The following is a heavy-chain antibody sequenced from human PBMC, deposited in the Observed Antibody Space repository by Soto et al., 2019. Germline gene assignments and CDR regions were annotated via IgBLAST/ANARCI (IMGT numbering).Heavy chain of an antibody. CDR3: ARDRPARASGYPLSPPYYYYVMDV. J-gene: IGHJ6*02. Sequence: QVQLQESAPGLVKPSETLSLTCTVSGGSISSYCSSWIRQPPGKGMEWIGYIYYNGSTNYNPSLKSRVTISVDTSKNQFSLKLSSVTAADTAVYYCARDRPARASGYPLSPPYYYYVMDVWGQGTTVTVSS. V-gene: IGHV4-59*01. D-gene: IGHD5-12*01. CDR1: GGSISSYC. CDR2: IYYNGST.